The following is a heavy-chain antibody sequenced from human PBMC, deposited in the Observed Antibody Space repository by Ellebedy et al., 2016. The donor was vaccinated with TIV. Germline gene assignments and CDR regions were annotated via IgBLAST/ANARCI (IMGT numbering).Heavy chain of an antibody. CDR1: GFTFSNYW. V-gene: IGHV3-7*01. CDR2: IKQDGSEK. CDR3: ARDQWLGRAYYFDS. D-gene: IGHD6-19*01. Sequence: GGSLRLSCGTSGFTFSNYWMTWVRQALGKGLEWVANIKQDGSEKYYVDSVKGRFSISRDNTKNSLYLQMNSLTDEDTAVYYCARDQWLGRAYYFDSWGQGTLVTVSS. J-gene: IGHJ4*02.